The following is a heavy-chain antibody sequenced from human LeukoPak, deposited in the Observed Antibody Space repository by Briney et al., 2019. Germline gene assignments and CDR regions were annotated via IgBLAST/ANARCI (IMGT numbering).Heavy chain of an antibody. Sequence: GGSLRLSCAASGFTFSSYGMHWVRQAPGKGLEWVAVISYDGSNKYYADSVKGRFTISRDNSKNTLYLQMNSLRAEGTAVYYCARTFTSSRSWYQGEYFQHWGQGTLVTVSS. CDR3: ARTFTSSRSWYQGEYFQH. D-gene: IGHD6-13*01. CDR1: GFTFSSYG. CDR2: ISYDGSNK. J-gene: IGHJ1*01. V-gene: IGHV3-30*03.